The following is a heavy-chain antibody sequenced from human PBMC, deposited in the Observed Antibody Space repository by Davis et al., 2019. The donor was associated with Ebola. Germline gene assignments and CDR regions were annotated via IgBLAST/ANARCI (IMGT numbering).Heavy chain of an antibody. Sequence: PGGSLRLFCAASGFIVNTHYMTWVRQAPGQGLEWVSVIYTGGTTYYADSVKGRFTISRDNSKNTVYLQMNSLRAEDTALYYCARGQDDGDFLYYDKGMDVWGQGTTVTVSS. CDR2: IYTGGTT. J-gene: IGHJ6*02. D-gene: IGHD4-17*01. V-gene: IGHV3-53*01. CDR3: ARGQDDGDFLYYDKGMDV. CDR1: GFIVNTHY.